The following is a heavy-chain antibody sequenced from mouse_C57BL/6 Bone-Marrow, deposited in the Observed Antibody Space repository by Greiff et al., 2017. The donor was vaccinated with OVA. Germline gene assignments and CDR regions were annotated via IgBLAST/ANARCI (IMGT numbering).Heavy chain of an antibody. CDR3: ARGGLLWGVYAMDY. CDR2: IYPGGGYT. CDR1: GYTFTNYC. J-gene: IGHJ4*01. Sequence: QVQLQQSGAELVRPGTSVKMSCKASGYTFTNYCIGWAKQRPGHGLEWIGDIYPGGGYTNYNEKFKGKATLTADKSSSTAYMQFSSLTSEDSAIYYCARGGLLWGVYAMDYWGQGTSVTVSS. V-gene: IGHV1-63*01. D-gene: IGHD2-1*01.